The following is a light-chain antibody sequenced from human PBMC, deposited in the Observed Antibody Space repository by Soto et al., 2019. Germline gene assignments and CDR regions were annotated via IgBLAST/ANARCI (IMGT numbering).Light chain of an antibody. Sequence: EIVLTQSPATLSLSPGERATLSCRASQSVSSYLAWYQHRPGQAPRLLIYQTSIRAAGIPARFSASGTGTDFTLTISDVQPEDFAVYYCHQRQSWPRTFGQGTKVDIK. V-gene: IGKV3-11*01. J-gene: IGKJ1*01. CDR3: HQRQSWPRT. CDR1: QSVSSY. CDR2: QTS.